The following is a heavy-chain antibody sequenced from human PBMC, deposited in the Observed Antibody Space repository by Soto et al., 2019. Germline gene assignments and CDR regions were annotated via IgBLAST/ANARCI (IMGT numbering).Heavy chain of an antibody. J-gene: IGHJ6*02. V-gene: IGHV5-51*01. CDR2: IYPGDSDT. D-gene: IGHD3-9*01. CDR1: GYSFTSYW. Sequence: PGESLKISCKGSGYSFTSYWIGWVRQMPGKGLEWMGIIYPGDSDTRYSPSFQGQVTISADKSISTAYLQWSSLKASDTAMYYCARDILTGYYPLIYYYGMDVWGQGTTVTVSS. CDR3: ARDILTGYYPLIYYYGMDV.